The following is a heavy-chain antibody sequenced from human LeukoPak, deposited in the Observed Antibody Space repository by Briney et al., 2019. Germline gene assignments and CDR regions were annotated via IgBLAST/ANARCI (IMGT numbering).Heavy chain of an antibody. CDR2: IESKTDGGTT. D-gene: IGHD4/OR15-4a*01. CDR3: TTVLSTMLLAEYFQH. V-gene: IGHV3-15*04. CDR1: GFTFSNAW. Sequence: GGSLRLSCAASGFTFSNAWMSWVRQAPGKGLEWVGRIESKTDGGTTDYAAPVKGRFTISRDDSKNTPYLQMNSLKTEDTAVYYCTTVLSTMLLAEYFQHWGQGTLVTVSS. J-gene: IGHJ1*01.